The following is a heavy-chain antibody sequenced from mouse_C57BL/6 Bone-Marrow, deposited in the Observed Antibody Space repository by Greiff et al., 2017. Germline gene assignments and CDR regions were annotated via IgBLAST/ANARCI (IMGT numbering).Heavy chain of an antibody. Sequence: QVQLQQPGAELARPGTSVKLSCKASGYTFTSYWMHWVKQRPGQGLEWIGVIDPSDSYTNYNQKFKGKATLTVDTSSSTAYMQLSSLTSEDSAVYYCAREDDYDGYYAMDYWGQGTSVTVSA. CDR1: GYTFTSYW. J-gene: IGHJ4*01. D-gene: IGHD2-4*01. CDR3: AREDDYDGYYAMDY. V-gene: IGHV1-59*01. CDR2: IDPSDSYT.